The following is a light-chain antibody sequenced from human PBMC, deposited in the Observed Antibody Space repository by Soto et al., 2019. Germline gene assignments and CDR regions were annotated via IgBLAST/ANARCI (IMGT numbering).Light chain of an antibody. J-gene: IGKJ5*01. CDR3: QHYNNWLIT. V-gene: IGKV3-15*01. CDR2: GAI. CDR1: QSVSTN. Sequence: ETVMTQSPATLSVSPGERATLSCRASQSVSTNLAWYQQKPGQTPRLLIYGAITRATGIPARFSGSGSGTEFTLTISSLQSEDFAVYYCQHYNNWLITFGQGTRLEIK.